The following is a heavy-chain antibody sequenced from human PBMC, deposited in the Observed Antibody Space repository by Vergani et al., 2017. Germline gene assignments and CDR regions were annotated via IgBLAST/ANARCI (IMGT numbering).Heavy chain of an antibody. V-gene: IGHV3-30*02. CDR3: ARERVAVAGTETDDAFDI. Sequence: QVQLVESGGGVVQPGGSLRLSCAASGFTFSSYGMHWVRQAPGKGLEWVAFIRYDGSNKYYADSVKGRFTISRDNSKNTLYLQMNSLRAEDTAVYYCARERVAVAGTETDDAFDIWGQGTMVTVSS. CDR2: IRYDGSNK. D-gene: IGHD6-19*01. CDR1: GFTFSSYG. J-gene: IGHJ3*02.